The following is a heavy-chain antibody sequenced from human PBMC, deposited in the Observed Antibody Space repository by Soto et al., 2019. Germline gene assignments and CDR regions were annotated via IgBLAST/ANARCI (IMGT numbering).Heavy chain of an antibody. J-gene: IGHJ3*02. CDR3: ARDRPPLDAFDI. CDR2: ISYDGSNK. V-gene: IGHV3-30-3*01. Sequence: GGSLRLSCAASGFTFSSYAMHWVRQAPGKGLEWVAVISYDGSNKYYADSVKGRFTISRDNSKNTLYLQMNSLRAEDTAVYYCARDRPPLDAFDIWGQGTMVTVSS. CDR1: GFTFSSYA.